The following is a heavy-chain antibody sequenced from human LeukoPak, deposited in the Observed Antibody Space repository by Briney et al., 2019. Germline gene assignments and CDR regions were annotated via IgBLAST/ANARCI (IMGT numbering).Heavy chain of an antibody. CDR3: ARARPGDGAFDI. D-gene: IGHD2-21*02. J-gene: IGHJ3*02. CDR1: GFTFSSYS. CDR2: ISSSSSYI. V-gene: IGHV3-21*01. Sequence: GGSLRLSCAASGFTFSSYSMNWVRQAPGKGLEWVSSISSSSSYIYYADSVKGRFTISRDNAKNSLYLQMNSLRAEDTAVYYCARARPGDGAFDIWGQGTMVTVSS.